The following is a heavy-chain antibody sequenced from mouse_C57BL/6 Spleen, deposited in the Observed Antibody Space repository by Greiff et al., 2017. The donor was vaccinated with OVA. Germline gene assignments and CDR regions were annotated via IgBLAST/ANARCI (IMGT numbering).Heavy chain of an antibody. V-gene: IGHV1-26*01. Sequence: EVQLQQSGPELVKPGASVKISCKASGYTFTDYYMNWVKQSHGKSLEWIGDINPNNGGTSYNQKFKGKATLTVDKSSSTAYMELRSLTSEDAAVYYCARSGGSGGFAYWGQGTLVTVSA. D-gene: IGHD3-1*01. CDR3: ARSGGSGGFAY. CDR1: GYTFTDYY. J-gene: IGHJ3*01. CDR2: INPNNGGT.